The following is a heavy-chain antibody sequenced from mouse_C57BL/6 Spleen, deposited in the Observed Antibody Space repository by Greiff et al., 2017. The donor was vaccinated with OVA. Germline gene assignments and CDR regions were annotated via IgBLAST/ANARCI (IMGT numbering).Heavy chain of an antibody. V-gene: IGHV1-15*01. D-gene: IGHD2-3*01. CDR3: TREWLLGAMDY. CDR1: GYTFTDYE. J-gene: IGHJ4*01. Sequence: QVQLQQSGAELVRPGASVTLSCKASGYTFTDYEMHWVKQTPVHGLEWIGAIDPETGGTAYNQKFKGKAILTADKSSSTAYMELRSLTSEDSAVYYCTREWLLGAMDYWGQGTSVTVSS. CDR2: IDPETGGT.